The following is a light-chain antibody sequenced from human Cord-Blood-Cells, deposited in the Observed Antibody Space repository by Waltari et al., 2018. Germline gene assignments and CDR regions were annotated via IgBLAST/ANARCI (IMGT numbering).Light chain of an antibody. CDR3: QQYNSYPLT. V-gene: IGKV1-5*03. Sequence: DNQMTQSPSTLSASVGDRVTITCRARQSISSWLAWDQQKPGKAPKLLIYKASSLESGVPSRFSGSGSGTEFTLTISSLQPDDFATYYCQQYNSYPLTFGGGTKVEIK. CDR1: QSISSW. J-gene: IGKJ4*01. CDR2: KAS.